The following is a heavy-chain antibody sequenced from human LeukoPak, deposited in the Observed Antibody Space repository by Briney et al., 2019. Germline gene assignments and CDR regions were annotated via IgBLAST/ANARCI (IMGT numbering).Heavy chain of an antibody. J-gene: IGHJ4*02. V-gene: IGHV1-69*06. CDR2: IIPIFGTA. CDR1: GGTFSSYA. D-gene: IGHD4-17*01. CDR3: ARGRVDYGADTIDY. Sequence: GASVKVSCKASGGTFSSYAISWVRQAPGQGLEWMGGIIPIFGTANYAQKFQGRVTITADKSTSTAYMELSSLRSEDTAVYYCARGRVDYGADTIDYWGQGTLVTVSS.